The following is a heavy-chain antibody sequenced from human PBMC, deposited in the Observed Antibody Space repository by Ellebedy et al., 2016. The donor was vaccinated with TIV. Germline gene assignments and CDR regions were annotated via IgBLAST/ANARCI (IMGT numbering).Heavy chain of an antibody. CDR3: AKLVGHSSPDY. D-gene: IGHD1-26*01. CDR1: GFTFSTYG. J-gene: IGHJ4*02. Sequence: GESLKISCAASGFTFSTYGFSWVRQAPGRGLEWVSAFGGSGSTIYYADSAKGRFTISRDNAKNTLYLQMDSLRDEDTAIYYCAKLVGHSSPDYWGQGTLVTVSS. CDR2: FGGSGSTI. V-gene: IGHV3-23*01.